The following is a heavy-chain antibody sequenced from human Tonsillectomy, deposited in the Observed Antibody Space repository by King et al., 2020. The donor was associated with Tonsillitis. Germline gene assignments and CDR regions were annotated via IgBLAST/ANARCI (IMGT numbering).Heavy chain of an antibody. CDR1: GFTINLFA. CDR2: ISGLGGST. D-gene: IGHD3-9*01. V-gene: IGHV3-23*04. J-gene: IGHJ4*02. Sequence: VQLVESGGGLVPPGGSLRLSCAASGFTINLFAMAWVRQAPGKGLEWVSSISGLGGSTYYADSVKGRFTISRDKPKDTVFLQMDSLRVEDTAVYYCAKDRLGNKDYFDSWGQGTVVTVSS. CDR3: AKDRLGNKDYFDS.